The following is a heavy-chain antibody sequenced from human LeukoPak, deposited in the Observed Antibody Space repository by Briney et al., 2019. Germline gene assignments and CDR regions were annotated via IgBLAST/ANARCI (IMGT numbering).Heavy chain of an antibody. CDR1: GFTFSAYW. J-gene: IGHJ4*02. CDR2: IKEDGTEK. Sequence: GSLRLSCAASGFTFSAYWMTWVRQAPGKGLEWVANIKEDGTEKNYVDSAKGRFTISRDNVKKSLYLEMNSLRVEDTAVYYCARGRWSDYWGQGTQVTVSS. D-gene: IGHD5-24*01. CDR3: ARGRWSDY. V-gene: IGHV3-7*01.